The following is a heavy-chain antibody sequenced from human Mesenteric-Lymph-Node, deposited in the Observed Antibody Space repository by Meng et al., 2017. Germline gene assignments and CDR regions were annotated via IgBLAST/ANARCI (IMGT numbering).Heavy chain of an antibody. CDR2: IKQDGSEK. CDR1: GFTFSSYW. CDR3: ARDMVSRYYGSGSYFAFDI. V-gene: IGHV3-7*01. Sequence: GESLKISCAASGFTFSSYWMSWVRQAPGKGLEWVANIKQDGSEKYYVDSVKGRFTISRDNAKNSLYLQMNSLRAEDTAVYYCARDMVSRYYGSGSYFAFDIWGQGTMVTVSS. J-gene: IGHJ3*02. D-gene: IGHD3-10*01.